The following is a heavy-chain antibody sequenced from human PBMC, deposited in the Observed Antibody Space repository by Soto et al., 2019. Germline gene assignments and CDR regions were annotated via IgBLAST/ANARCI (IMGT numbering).Heavy chain of an antibody. V-gene: IGHV1-69*13. CDR3: ARGPYSNYFNNWFDP. CDR2: IIPIFGTA. J-gene: IGHJ5*02. Sequence: SVKVSCKASGGTFSSYAISWVRQAPGRGLEWMGGIIPIFGTANYAQKFQGRVTITADESTSTAYMELSSLRSEDTAVYYCARGPYSNYFNNWFDPWGQGTLVTVSS. D-gene: IGHD4-4*01. CDR1: GGTFSSYA.